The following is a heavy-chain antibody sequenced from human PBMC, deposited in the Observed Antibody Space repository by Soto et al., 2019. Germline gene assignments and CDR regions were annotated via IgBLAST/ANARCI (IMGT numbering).Heavy chain of an antibody. J-gene: IGHJ4*02. V-gene: IGHV3-23*01. Sequence: GGSLRLSCAASGFTFNRYAMTWARQAPGKGLEWVSGISGSGGSTYYADSVKGRFTISRDNSKNTLYLQMNSLRAEDTAVYYCAKEDSWTVTTILIDWGQGTLVTVSS. CDR1: GFTFNRYA. CDR3: AKEDSWTVTTILID. D-gene: IGHD4-17*01. CDR2: ISGSGGST.